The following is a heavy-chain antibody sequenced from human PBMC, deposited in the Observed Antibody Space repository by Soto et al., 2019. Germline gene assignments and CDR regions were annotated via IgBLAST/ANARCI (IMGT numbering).Heavy chain of an antibody. CDR2: IYYSGST. J-gene: IGHJ5*02. D-gene: IGHD2-2*01. CDR1: GGSISSGGYY. CDR3: ARVDRYCSSTSCPNWFDP. Sequence: LSLTCTVSGGSISSGGYYWSWIRQHPGKGLEWIGYIYYSGSTYYNPSLKSRVTISVDTSKNQFSLKLSSVTAADTAVYYCARVDRYCSSTSCPNWFDPWGQGTLVTVSS. V-gene: IGHV4-31*03.